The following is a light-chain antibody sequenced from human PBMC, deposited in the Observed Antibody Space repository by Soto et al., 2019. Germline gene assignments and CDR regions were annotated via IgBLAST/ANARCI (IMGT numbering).Light chain of an antibody. Sequence: EIVLTQSPATLSLSPGERATLSCRASQSVGSYLVWYQQKPGQAPRLLIYDASKRATGIPERFSGSGSETDFTLTISSLEPEDFAVYYCQQRSDWPRAFGGGTKVEMK. CDR1: QSVGSY. J-gene: IGKJ4*01. CDR2: DAS. V-gene: IGKV3-11*01. CDR3: QQRSDWPRA.